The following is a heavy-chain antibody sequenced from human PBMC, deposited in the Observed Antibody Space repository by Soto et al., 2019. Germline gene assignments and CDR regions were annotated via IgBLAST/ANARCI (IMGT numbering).Heavy chain of an antibody. J-gene: IGHJ4*02. Sequence: SETLSLTCAVYGGSFSGYYWSWIRQPPGKGLEWIGKINHSGSTNYNPSLKSRVTISVDTSKNQFSLKLSSVTAADTAVYYCARGRNTIFGVVPNYFDYWGQGTLVTVSS. CDR3: ARGRNTIFGVVPNYFDY. CDR2: INHSGST. CDR1: GGSFSGYY. D-gene: IGHD3-3*01. V-gene: IGHV4-34*01.